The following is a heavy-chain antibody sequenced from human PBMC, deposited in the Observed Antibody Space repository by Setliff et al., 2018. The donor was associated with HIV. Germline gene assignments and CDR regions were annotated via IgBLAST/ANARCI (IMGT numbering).Heavy chain of an antibody. CDR1: GYSISSDYC. J-gene: IGHJ4*02. V-gene: IGHV4-38-2*01. Sequence: SETLSLTCGVSGYSISSDYCWGWIRQPPGKGLEWIGNMCHGGNNNYYNPSLKSRVTISVDTSKNQFFLKVTSVTAADTAVYFCVRGPQWLVQKGRVYYFDYWGQGALVTVSS. D-gene: IGHD6-19*01. CDR2: MCHGGNNN. CDR3: VRGPQWLVQKGRVYYFDY.